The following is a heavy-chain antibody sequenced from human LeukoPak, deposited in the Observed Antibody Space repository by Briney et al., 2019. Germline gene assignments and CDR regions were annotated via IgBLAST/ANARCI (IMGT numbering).Heavy chain of an antibody. J-gene: IGHJ6*02. CDR3: AKDTLLGGYGMDV. CDR2: ISWDGGST. CDR1: GFTFDDYA. V-gene: IGHV3-43D*03. Sequence: GGSLRLSCAASGFTFDDYAMHWVRQAPGKGLEWVSLISWDGGSTYYADSVKGRFTISRDNSKNSLYLQMNSLRAEDTALYYGAKDTLLGGYGMDVWGQGTTVTVSS. D-gene: IGHD7-27*01.